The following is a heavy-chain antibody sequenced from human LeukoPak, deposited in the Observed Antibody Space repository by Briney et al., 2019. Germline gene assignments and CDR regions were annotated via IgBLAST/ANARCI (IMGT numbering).Heavy chain of an antibody. CDR1: GFTFTSYA. Sequence: AGGSLRLSCAASGFTFTSYAMNWVRQAPGKGLEWVSSISSGSGYIYYADSVKGRFTISRDNAKNSLYLQMNSLRAEDTAVYYCARAPVTPEYYFDYWAQGTLSPSPQ. J-gene: IGHJ4*02. CDR3: ARAPVTPEYYFDY. V-gene: IGHV3-21*01. D-gene: IGHD2-21*02. CDR2: ISSGSGYI.